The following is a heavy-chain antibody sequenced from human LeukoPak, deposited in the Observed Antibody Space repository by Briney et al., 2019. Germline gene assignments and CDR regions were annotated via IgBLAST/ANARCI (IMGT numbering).Heavy chain of an antibody. J-gene: IGHJ4*02. CDR2: INHSGST. CDR3: ARGAVAGTEGFDY. CDR1: GGSFSGYY. V-gene: IGHV4-34*01. D-gene: IGHD6-19*01. Sequence: SETLSLTCAVYGGSFSGYYWSWIRQPPGKGLEWIGEINHSGSTNYNPSLKSRVTISVDTSKNQFSLKLSSVTAADTAVYYCARGAVAGTEGFDYWGQGTLVTVPS.